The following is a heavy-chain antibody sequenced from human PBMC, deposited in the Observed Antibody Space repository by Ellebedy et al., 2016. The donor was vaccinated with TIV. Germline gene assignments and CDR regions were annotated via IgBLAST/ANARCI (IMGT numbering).Heavy chain of an antibody. D-gene: IGHD2-15*01. Sequence: ASVKVSXKASRYTFTSYDINWVRQATGQGLEWMGWMNPNSGNTNYAQKLQGRVTMTTDTSTSTAYMELSSLRSEDTAVYYCARGLIEDIVVVGPPNWFNPWGQGTLVTVSS. CDR1: RYTFTSYD. CDR2: MNPNSGNT. J-gene: IGHJ5*02. CDR3: ARGLIEDIVVVGPPNWFNP. V-gene: IGHV1-8*01.